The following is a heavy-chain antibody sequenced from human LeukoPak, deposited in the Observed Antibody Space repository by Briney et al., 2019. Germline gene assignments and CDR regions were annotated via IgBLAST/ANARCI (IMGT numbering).Heavy chain of an antibody. CDR2: IYYSGST. CDR3: ARGSRLRGYYYYYMDV. J-gene: IGHJ6*03. CDR1: GGSISSSSYY. Sequence: TSETLSLTCTVSGGSISSSSYYWGWIRQPPGKGLEWIGSIYYSGSTYYNPSLKSRVTISVDTSKNQFSLKLSSVTAADTAVYYCARGSRLRGYYYYYMDVWGKGATVTVSS. V-gene: IGHV4-39*07. D-gene: IGHD5-12*01.